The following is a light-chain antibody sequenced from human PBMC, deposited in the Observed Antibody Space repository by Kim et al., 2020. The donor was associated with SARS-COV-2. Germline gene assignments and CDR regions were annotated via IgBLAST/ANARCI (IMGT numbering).Light chain of an antibody. CDR1: SSDVGSYNL. V-gene: IGLV2-8*01. J-gene: IGLJ3*02. CDR2: EVN. CDR3: TSHAGSFKVV. Sequence: GQSVTISCPGTSSDVGSYNLVSWYQQYPDKAPKLIIYEVNKRPSGVPDRFSSSKSGNTASLTVSGLQAEDEADYYCTSHAGSFKVVFGGGTKVTVL.